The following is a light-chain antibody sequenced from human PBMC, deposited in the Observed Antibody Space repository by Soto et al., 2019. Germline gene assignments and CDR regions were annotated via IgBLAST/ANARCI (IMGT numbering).Light chain of an antibody. J-gene: IGKJ1*01. CDR1: QSISTW. V-gene: IGKV1-5*03. Sequence: DIPMTQSPSTLSASVGDRVTITCRANQSISTWLAWYQQEPGKAPKLLIYKASHLDSGVPSRFSGSGSGTEFTLTISSLQPDDFATYYCQQYNSYSRTFGPGTKVEIK. CDR3: QQYNSYSRT. CDR2: KAS.